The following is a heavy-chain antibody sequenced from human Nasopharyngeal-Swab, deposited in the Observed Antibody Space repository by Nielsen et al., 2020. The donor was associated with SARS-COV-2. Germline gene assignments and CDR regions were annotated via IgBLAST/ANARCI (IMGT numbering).Heavy chain of an antibody. D-gene: IGHD2-21*01. CDR2: IYYSGST. CDR3: ARSYSGSYYYYMDV. CDR1: GGSISSYY. V-gene: IGHV4-59*01. J-gene: IGHJ6*03. Sequence: SETLSLTCTASGGSISSYYWSWIRQPPGKGLEWIGYIYYSGSTNYNPSPKSRVTISVDTSKNQFSLNLSSVTAADTAVYYCARSYSGSYYYYMDVRGKGTTVTVSS.